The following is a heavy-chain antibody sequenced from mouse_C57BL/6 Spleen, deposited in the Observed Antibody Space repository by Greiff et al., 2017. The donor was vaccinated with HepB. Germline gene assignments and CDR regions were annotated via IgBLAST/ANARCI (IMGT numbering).Heavy chain of an antibody. D-gene: IGHD2-1*01. CDR3: AREGYGNYWFAY. Sequence: EVQVVESGGGLVKPGGSLKLSCTASGFTFSSYAMSWVRQTPEKRLEWVATISDGGSYTYYPDNVKGRFTISRDNAKNNLYLQMSHLKSEDTAMYYCAREGYGNYWFAYWGQGTLVTVSA. V-gene: IGHV5-4*01. CDR2: ISDGGSYT. CDR1: GFTFSSYA. J-gene: IGHJ3*01.